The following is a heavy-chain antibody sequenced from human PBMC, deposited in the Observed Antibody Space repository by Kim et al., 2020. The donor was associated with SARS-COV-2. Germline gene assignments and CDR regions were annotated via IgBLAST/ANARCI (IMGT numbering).Heavy chain of an antibody. J-gene: IGHJ4*02. CDR2: FDPEDGET. V-gene: IGHV1-24*01. CDR1: GYTLTELS. Sequence: ASVKVSCKVSGYTLTELSMHWVRQAPGKGLEWMGGFDPEDGETIYAQKFQGRVTMTEDTSTDTAYMELSSLRSEDTAVYYCATRKETNGLPDYWGQGTLVTVSS. CDR3: ATRKETNGLPDY. D-gene: IGHD2-8*01.